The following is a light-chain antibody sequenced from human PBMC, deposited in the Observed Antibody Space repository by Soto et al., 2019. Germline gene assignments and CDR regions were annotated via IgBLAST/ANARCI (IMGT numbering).Light chain of an antibody. V-gene: IGLV2-14*02. CDR2: EGI. CDR1: SSTVGGFNV. CDR3: SSYADSDTLYV. J-gene: IGLJ1*01. Sequence: QSVLTQPASVSGSPGQSITISCTGTSSTVGGFNVVSWYQQHPGKAPKVIIYEGIKRPSGVSNRFSGSNSGSTASLTISGLQAEDEADYYCSSYADSDTLYVFGTGTKVTVL.